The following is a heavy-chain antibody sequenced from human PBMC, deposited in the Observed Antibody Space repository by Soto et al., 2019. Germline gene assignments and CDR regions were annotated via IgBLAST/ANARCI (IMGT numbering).Heavy chain of an antibody. V-gene: IGHV4-30-2*01. CDR2: ISHTGST. D-gene: IGHD6-19*01. CDR3: ARGGLLTDY. Sequence: WVRQMPGKGLEWIGYISHTGSTYYNPSLKSRVTISVDRSKNQFSLRLSSVTAADAAVYYCARGGLLTDYRGRGTLVTVSS. J-gene: IGHJ4*02.